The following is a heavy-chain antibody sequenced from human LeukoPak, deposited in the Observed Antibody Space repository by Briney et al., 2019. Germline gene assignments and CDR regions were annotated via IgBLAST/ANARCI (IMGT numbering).Heavy chain of an antibody. CDR1: GGSISSSSYC. D-gene: IGHD3-22*01. V-gene: IGHV4-39*07. CDR2: IYSSGST. J-gene: IGHJ4*02. CDR3: ARGETYDSSGYIDY. Sequence: SETLSLTCTVSGGSISSSSYCWGWIRQPPGKGLEWIGRIYSSGSTNYNPSLKSRVTMSVDTSKNQFSLKLSSVTAADTAVYYCARGETYDSSGYIDYWGQGTLVTVSS.